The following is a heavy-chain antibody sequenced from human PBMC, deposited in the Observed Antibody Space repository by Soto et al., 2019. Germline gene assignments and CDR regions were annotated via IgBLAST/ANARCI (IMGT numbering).Heavy chain of an antibody. D-gene: IGHD2-8*01. CDR2: LTPSGGNT. J-gene: IGHJ6*03. CDR1: GFTFSTYA. Sequence: EVQLLDSGGGLVQPGGSLRLSCAASGFTFSTYAMTWVRQAPGKGLEWVSTLTPSGGNTYYADSVQGRFTIFRDNSMNTLYLQMNSLRAEDTAVYYCAGRYCPNGVCYTNYYYYIDVWGEGTTVTVSS. V-gene: IGHV3-23*01. CDR3: AGRYCPNGVCYTNYYYYIDV.